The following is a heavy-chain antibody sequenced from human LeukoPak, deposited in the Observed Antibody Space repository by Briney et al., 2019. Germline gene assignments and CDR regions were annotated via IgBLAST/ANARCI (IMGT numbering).Heavy chain of an antibody. Sequence: GGSLRLSCAASGFTFSSYWMSWVRQAPGKGLEWVANIKQDGSEKYYVDSVKGRFTISRDNAKNSLYLQMNSLRAEDTAVYYCAREDNTVVTPLWHFDYWGQGTLATVSS. CDR3: AREDNTVVTPLWHFDY. CDR2: IKQDGSEK. J-gene: IGHJ4*02. CDR1: GFTFSSYW. V-gene: IGHV3-7*01. D-gene: IGHD4-23*01.